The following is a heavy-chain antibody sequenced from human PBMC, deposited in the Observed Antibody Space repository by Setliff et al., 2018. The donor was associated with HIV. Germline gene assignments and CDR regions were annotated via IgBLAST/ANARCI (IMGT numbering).Heavy chain of an antibody. CDR3: ARTPRIMVTLKGEYYYYYMDV. D-gene: IGHD2-8*01. J-gene: IGHJ6*03. Sequence: VASVKVSCKTSGYTFSDYGITWVRQAPGQGLEWMGWISVYNGNTNYAQKFQGRLSMSTASSTSTANMFLRSLRYDDTAVYYCARTPRIMVTLKGEYYYYYMDVWGKGTTVTAP. V-gene: IGHV1-18*01. CDR2: ISVYNGNT. CDR1: GYTFSDYG.